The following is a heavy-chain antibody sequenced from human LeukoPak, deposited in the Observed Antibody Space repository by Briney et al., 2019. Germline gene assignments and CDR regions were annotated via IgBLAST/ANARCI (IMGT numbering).Heavy chain of an antibody. V-gene: IGHV4-59*01. J-gene: IGHJ4*02. D-gene: IGHD6-19*01. CDR3: ARDKYSSGSVDY. CDR1: GGSISNYY. Sequence: SETLSLTCTVSGGSISNYYWSWIRQTPGKGLEWIAYIYYSGRTNYNPSLKSRVTISVDTSKNQFSLKLSSVTAADTAVYYCARDKYSSGSVDYWGQGTLVTVSS. CDR2: IYYSGRT.